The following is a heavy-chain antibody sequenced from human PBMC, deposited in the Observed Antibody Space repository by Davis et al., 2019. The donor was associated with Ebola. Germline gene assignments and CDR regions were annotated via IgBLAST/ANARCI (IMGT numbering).Heavy chain of an antibody. CDR2: IYAGDSDT. J-gene: IGHJ4*02. V-gene: IGHV5-51*01. Sequence: GESLKISCKGSGYSFSNYWIGWVRQMPGKGLEWMGIIYAGDSDTRYSPSLQGQVTISADKSISTAYLQWSSLKASDTAMYYCARVIAQVDYWGQGTLVTVSS. CDR3: ARVIAQVDY. D-gene: IGHD2/OR15-2a*01. CDR1: GYSFSNYW.